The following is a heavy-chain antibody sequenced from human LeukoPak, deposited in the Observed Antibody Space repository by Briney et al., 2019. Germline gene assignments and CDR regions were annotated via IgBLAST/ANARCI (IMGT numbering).Heavy chain of an antibody. Sequence: SETLSLTCTVSGGSISSYYWSWIRQPPGKGLEWIGYIYYNGSTNYNPSLKSRVTISVDTSKNQFSLKLRSVTAADTAVYYCARHARGFDYWGQGTLVTVSS. CDR3: ARHARGFDY. CDR1: GGSISSYY. V-gene: IGHV4-59*08. J-gene: IGHJ4*02. CDR2: IYYNGST.